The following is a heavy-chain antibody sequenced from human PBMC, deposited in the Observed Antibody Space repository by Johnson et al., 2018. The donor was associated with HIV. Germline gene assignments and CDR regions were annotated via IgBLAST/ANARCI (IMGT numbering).Heavy chain of an antibody. J-gene: IGHJ3*02. CDR1: GFTFNSYG. CDR2: IRYDGSNK. D-gene: IGHD6-6*01. V-gene: IGHV3-30*02. Sequence: VQLLESGGGVVQPGGSLRLSCAASGFTFNSYGMHWVRQAPGKGLEWVAFIRYDGSNKYYVDFVKGRFTISRDNSKNTLYLQMNSLRAEDTAVYFCAKDSNRWEQLAYAFDIWGQGTMVTVSS. CDR3: AKDSNRWEQLAYAFDI.